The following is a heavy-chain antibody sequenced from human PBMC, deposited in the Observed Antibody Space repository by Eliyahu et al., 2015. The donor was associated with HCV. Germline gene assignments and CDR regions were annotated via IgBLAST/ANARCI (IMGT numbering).Heavy chain of an antibody. CDR1: RFTFSXYA. CDR3: AKDRVPGDKEWYFDL. V-gene: IGHV3-23*01. Sequence: EVQLLESGGGLIQPGGSLRLSCAASRFTFSXYAMSWVRQAPGKGLEWVSRISSSGGTTYYADSVKGRFTISRDNSKNTVYLQMKSLRAEDTAVYFCAKDRVPGDKEWYFDLWGRGTLVTVSS. J-gene: IGHJ2*01. CDR2: ISSSGGTT. D-gene: IGHD7-27*01.